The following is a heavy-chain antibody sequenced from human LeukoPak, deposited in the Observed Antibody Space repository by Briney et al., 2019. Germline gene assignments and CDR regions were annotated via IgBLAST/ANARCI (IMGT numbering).Heavy chain of an antibody. CDR1: GGSFSGYY. CDR2: INHSGST. Sequence: SETLSLTCAVYGGSFSGYYWSWIRQPPGKGLERIGEINHSGSTNYNPSLKSRVTISVDTSKNQFSLKLSSVTAADTAVYYCARGEDLYYYYMDVWGKGTTVTVSS. CDR3: ARGEDLYYYYMDV. J-gene: IGHJ6*03. V-gene: IGHV4-34*01.